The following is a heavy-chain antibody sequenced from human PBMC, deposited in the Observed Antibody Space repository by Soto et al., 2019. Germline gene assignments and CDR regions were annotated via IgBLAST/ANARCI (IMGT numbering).Heavy chain of an antibody. Sequence: QVQLVESGGGVVQPGRSLRLSCAASGFTFSSYGMHWVRQAPGKGLEWVAVIWYDGSNKYYADSVKGRFTISRDNSKNTLYLQMNSLRAEDTAVYYCARDHDQYYDYVWGSMDVWGQGTTVTVSS. J-gene: IGHJ6*02. CDR1: GFTFSSYG. D-gene: IGHD3-16*01. CDR3: ARDHDQYYDYVWGSMDV. CDR2: IWYDGSNK. V-gene: IGHV3-33*01.